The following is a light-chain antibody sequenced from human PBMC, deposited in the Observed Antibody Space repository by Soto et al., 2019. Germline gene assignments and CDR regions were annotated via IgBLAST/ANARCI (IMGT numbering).Light chain of an antibody. CDR1: QSVSSSY. CDR3: QQYGSSPMYT. Sequence: EIVLTQSPGTLSLSPGERATLSCRASQSVSSSYLAWYQQKPGHAPRLLIYGASSRAAGMPDRFSGSGSGRDFTLTISRLEPEDFSVYYCQQYGSSPMYTFGQGTKLEIK. CDR2: GAS. J-gene: IGKJ2*01. V-gene: IGKV3-20*01.